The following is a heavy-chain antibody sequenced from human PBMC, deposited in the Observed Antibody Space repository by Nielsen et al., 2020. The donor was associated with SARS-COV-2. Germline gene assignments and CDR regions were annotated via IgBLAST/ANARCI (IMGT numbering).Heavy chain of an antibody. V-gene: IGHV4-39*01. CDR1: GGSISSSDHF. J-gene: IGHJ4*02. D-gene: IGHD4-23*01. CDR2: VFYGGST. CDR3: ASASTTVIKSAWVY. Sequence: SETLSLTCTVSGGSISSSDHFWGWIRQPPGKGLEWIASVFYGGSTYYSPSLKSRSTISVDTSRNQFSLKLTSVTAADTAVYYCASASTTVIKSAWVYWGQGTLVTVSS.